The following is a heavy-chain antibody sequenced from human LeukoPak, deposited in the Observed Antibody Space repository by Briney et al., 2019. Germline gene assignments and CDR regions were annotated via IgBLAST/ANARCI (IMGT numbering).Heavy chain of an antibody. CDR3: TTDTLIVVVTASDY. Sequence: QSGGSLRLSCAASGFTFSNYALNWVRQAPGKGLEWVGRIKSKTDGGTTDYAAPVKGRFTISRDDSKNTLYLQMNSLKTEDTAVYYCTTDTLIVVVTASDYWGQGTLVTVSS. CDR2: IKSKTDGGTT. D-gene: IGHD2-21*02. CDR1: GFTFSNYA. J-gene: IGHJ4*02. V-gene: IGHV3-15*01.